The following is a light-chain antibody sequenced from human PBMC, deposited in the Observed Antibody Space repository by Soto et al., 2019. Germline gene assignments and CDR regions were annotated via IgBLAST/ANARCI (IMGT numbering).Light chain of an antibody. CDR1: QSLDNF. V-gene: IGKV1-39*01. CDR2: DAS. Sequence: DIQMTQSPSSLSASVEDRVIITCRASQSLDNFLSWYQQKPGEAPNLLIYDASSLQSGVPSRFSGSGSGTDFTLTISSLQPEDFATYYCQQYFSQSITFGQGTRLEIK. J-gene: IGKJ5*01. CDR3: QQYFSQSIT.